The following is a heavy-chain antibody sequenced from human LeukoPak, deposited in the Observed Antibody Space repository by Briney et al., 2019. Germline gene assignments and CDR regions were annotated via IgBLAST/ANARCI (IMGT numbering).Heavy chain of an antibody. D-gene: IGHD6-13*01. V-gene: IGHV3-11*04. J-gene: IGHJ5*02. Sequence: GGSLRLSCAVSGFTFSDYYMSWIRQAPGKGLEWVSYISSSGSTIYYADSVKGRFTISRDNAKNSLYLQMNSLRAEDTAVYYCAREEPAGIAAAGTEKYNWFDPWGQGTLVTVSS. CDR2: ISSSGSTI. CDR1: GFTFSDYY. CDR3: AREEPAGIAAAGTEKYNWFDP.